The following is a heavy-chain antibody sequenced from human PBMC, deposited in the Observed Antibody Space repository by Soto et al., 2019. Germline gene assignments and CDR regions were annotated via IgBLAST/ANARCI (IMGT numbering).Heavy chain of an antibody. CDR1: GFTFSSYA. CDR3: AKDRRVPNYGMDV. D-gene: IGHD3-3*01. CDR2: ISGSGGST. Sequence: EVQLLESGGGLVQPGGSLRLSCAASGFTFSSYAMSWVRQAPGQGLEWVSAISGSGGSTYYADSVKGRFTISRDNSKNTLYLQMNSLRAEDTAVYYCAKDRRVPNYGMDVWGQGTTVTVSS. V-gene: IGHV3-23*01. J-gene: IGHJ6*02.